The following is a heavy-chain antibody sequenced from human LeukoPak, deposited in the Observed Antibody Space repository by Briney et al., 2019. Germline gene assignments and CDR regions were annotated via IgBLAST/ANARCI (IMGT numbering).Heavy chain of an antibody. CDR2: IYYSGST. D-gene: IGHD2-2*01. CDR1: GVSISIYY. Sequence: PSETLSLTCTVSGVSISIYYWSWIRQPPGKGLEWIGYIYYSGSTYYNPSLKSRVTISVDTSKNQFSLKLSSVTAADTAVYYCAREAGYCSSTSCYRIDPWGQGTLVTVSS. CDR3: AREAGYCSSTSCYRIDP. V-gene: IGHV4-59*12. J-gene: IGHJ5*02.